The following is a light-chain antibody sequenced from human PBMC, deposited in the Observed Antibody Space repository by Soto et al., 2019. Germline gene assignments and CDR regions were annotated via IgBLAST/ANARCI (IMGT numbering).Light chain of an antibody. V-gene: IGKV3-15*01. Sequence: ETVMTQSPAPLSVSPGERATLSCRASQSVSSNLAWYQQKPGQAPRLLIYGASTRATDIPARFSGSGSGTEFTLTISSLQSEDFAVYYCQQYNNWPRTFGQGTKVEIK. CDR2: GAS. J-gene: IGKJ1*01. CDR3: QQYNNWPRT. CDR1: QSVSSN.